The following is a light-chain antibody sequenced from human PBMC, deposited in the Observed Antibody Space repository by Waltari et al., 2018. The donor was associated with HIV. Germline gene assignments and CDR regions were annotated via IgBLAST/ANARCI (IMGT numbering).Light chain of an antibody. CDR3: MQALQPPWT. J-gene: IGKJ1*01. Sequence: IMMTQSPISLPVTPGEPASISCRASQSLLHDNGEKYLDWYLQKPGQSPQLLIYLGSNRASGVPDRFSGSGSGTDFTLKISRVEAEDVGVYYCMQALQPPWTFGQGTKVEIK. V-gene: IGKV2-28*01. CDR2: LGS. CDR1: QSLLHDNGEKY.